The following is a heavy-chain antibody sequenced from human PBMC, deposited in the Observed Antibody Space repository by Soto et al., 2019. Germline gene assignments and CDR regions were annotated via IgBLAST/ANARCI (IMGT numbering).Heavy chain of an antibody. D-gene: IGHD2-21*02. CDR1: GDTFTDYY. V-gene: IGHV1-46*01. J-gene: IGHJ4*02. CDR2: VNPSGGHT. CDR3: ARGGHVVVVTAALDY. Sequence: QVQLMQSGAEVKKPGASVKVSCKASGDTFTDYYIHWVRQAPGQGLEWMGTVNPSGGHTTYAQHFRGRVTMTRDTYTSTLYTELTSLTSDDTAIYYCARGGHVVVVTAALDYWGQGTLVTVSS.